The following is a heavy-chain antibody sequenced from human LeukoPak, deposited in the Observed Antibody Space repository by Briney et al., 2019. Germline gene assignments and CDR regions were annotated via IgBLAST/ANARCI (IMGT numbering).Heavy chain of an antibody. CDR1: GFTFSTYW. J-gene: IGHJ4*02. Sequence: GGSLRLSCAASGFTFSTYWMYWVRQAPGRGLEGVANIKQDGSHKYYVASAKDRFTISRDNAKNSLYLQMNSLRVEDTAVYYCVREEGYWGQGTLVTVSS. CDR3: VREEGY. V-gene: IGHV3-7*01. CDR2: IKQDGSHK.